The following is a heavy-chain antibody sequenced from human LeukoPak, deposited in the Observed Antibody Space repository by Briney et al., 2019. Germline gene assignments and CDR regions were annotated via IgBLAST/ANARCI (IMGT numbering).Heavy chain of an antibody. CDR2: ISSSGSTI. J-gene: IGHJ4*02. V-gene: IGHV3-11*01. CDR1: GLTFSSYA. CDR3: ARVVGATGGSYFDY. D-gene: IGHD1-26*01. Sequence: GGSLRLSCAASGLTFSSYAMSWIRQAPGKGLEWVSYISSSGSTIYYADSVKGRFTISRDNAKNSLYLQMNSLRAEDTAVYYCARVVGATGGSYFDYWGQGTLVTVSS.